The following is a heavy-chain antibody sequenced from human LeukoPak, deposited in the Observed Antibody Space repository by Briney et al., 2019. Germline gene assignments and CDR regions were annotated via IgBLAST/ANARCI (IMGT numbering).Heavy chain of an antibody. CDR1: EFTFGNYW. CDR3: ARAHSDWGGQFAY. D-gene: IGHD6-19*01. V-gene: IGHV3-7*01. J-gene: IGHJ4*02. CDR2: IKPDGGEK. Sequence: GGSLRLSCAASEFTFGNYWMNWVRQAPGKGLEWVANIKPDGGEKNYVDSVKGRFTISRDNAKNSLYLQMNSLRADDTAVYYCARAHSDWGGQFAYWGQGTLVTVSS.